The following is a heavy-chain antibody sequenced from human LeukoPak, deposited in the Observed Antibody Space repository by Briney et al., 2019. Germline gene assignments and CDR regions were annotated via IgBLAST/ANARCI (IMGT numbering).Heavy chain of an antibody. CDR3: VKTPYSSTWYVGDY. V-gene: IGHV3-64D*06. CDR2: INSDGDST. Sequence: GGSLRLSCSASGYTFSSYAMHWVRQAAGEGLEYVSAINSDGDSTYYADSVKGRFTISRDNSKNTLYLQMSSLRPEDSAVYYCVKTPYSSTWYVGDYWGQGTLVTVSS. D-gene: IGHD2/OR15-2a*01. CDR1: GYTFSSYA. J-gene: IGHJ4*02.